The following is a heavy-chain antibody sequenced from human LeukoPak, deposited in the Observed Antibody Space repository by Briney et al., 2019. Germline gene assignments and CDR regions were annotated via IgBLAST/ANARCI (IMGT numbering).Heavy chain of an antibody. V-gene: IGHV4-38-2*02. CDR1: GYSISSGYH. Sequence: SETLSLTCAVSGYSISSGYHWGWIRPSPGKGLEWIGSINHSGSTYYNPSLKGRVTISLDTSKNQFPLKLSSVTAADTAVYYCARDPGGSSGWYFDYWGQGTLVTVSS. CDR3: ARDPGGSSGWYFDY. CDR2: INHSGST. J-gene: IGHJ4*02. D-gene: IGHD6-19*01.